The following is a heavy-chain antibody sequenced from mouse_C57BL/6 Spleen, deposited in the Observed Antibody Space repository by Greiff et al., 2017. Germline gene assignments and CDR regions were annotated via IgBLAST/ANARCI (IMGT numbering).Heavy chain of an antibody. CDR3: ARGGSNYDYAMDY. D-gene: IGHD2-5*01. J-gene: IGHJ4*01. CDR2: IHPNSGST. Sequence: VQLQQPGAELVKPGASVKLSCTASGYTFTSYWMHWVKQRPGQGLEWIGKIHPNSGSTNYNEKFKSKATLTVDKSSSTAYMQLSSLTSEDSAVDYCARGGSNYDYAMDYWGQGTSVTVSS. CDR1: GYTFTSYW. V-gene: IGHV1-64*01.